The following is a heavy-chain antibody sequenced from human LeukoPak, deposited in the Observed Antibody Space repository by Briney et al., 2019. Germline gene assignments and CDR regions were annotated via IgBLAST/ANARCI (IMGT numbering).Heavy chain of an antibody. CDR2: IYTSGST. CDR3: ARDAGYYDSSGYYWYY. D-gene: IGHD3-22*01. CDR1: GGSISSGNNH. J-gene: IGHJ4*02. V-gene: IGHV4-61*09. Sequence: SQTLSLTCAVSGGSISSGNNHWSWIRQPAGKGLEWIGHIYTSGSTNYNPSLKSRVTISVDTSKNQFSLKLSSVTAADTAVYYCARDAGYYDSSGYYWYYWGQGTLVTVSS.